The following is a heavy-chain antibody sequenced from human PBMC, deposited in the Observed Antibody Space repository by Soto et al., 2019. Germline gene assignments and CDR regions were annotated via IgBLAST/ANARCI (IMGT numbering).Heavy chain of an antibody. CDR2: IYYSGST. CDR1: GGSISSGDYY. V-gene: IGHV4-30-4*01. D-gene: IGHD6-13*01. J-gene: IGHJ5*02. Sequence: SETLSLTCTVSGGSISSGDYYWSWIRQPPGKGLEWIGYIYYSGSTYYNPSLKSRVTISVDTSKNQFSLKLSSVTAADTAVYYCARALDSSSWYNWFDPWGQGTLVTVSS. CDR3: ARALDSSSWYNWFDP.